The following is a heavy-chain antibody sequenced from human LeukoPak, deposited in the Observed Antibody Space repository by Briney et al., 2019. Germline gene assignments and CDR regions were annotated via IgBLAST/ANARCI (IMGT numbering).Heavy chain of an antibody. J-gene: IGHJ5*02. D-gene: IGHD6-19*01. V-gene: IGHV1-8*02. CDR3: ARAGQWLARGFDP. CDR2: MSPNSGNT. CDR1: GYTFTSYG. Sequence: GASVKVSCKASGYTFTSYGISWVRQATGQGLEWMGWMSPNSGNTGYAQKFQGRVTMTRNTSTSTAYMELSSLRSEDTAVYYCARAGQWLARGFDPWGQGTLVIVSS.